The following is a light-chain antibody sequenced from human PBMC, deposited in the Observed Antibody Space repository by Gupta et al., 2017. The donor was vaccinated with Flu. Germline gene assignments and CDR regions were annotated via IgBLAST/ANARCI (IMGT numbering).Light chain of an antibody. CDR3: TSCKDSRTTYV. CDR2: EGS. V-gene: IGLV2-14*01. J-gene: IGLJ1*01. CDR1: SSDVIGFNY. Sequence: STISCTGTSSDVIGFNYVPWFQQHPGTAPKVVMYEGSNRPSGVPYRFSGSKSGNTASLAINGLRAEEEADYYCTSCKDSRTTYVFGAGTKVTVL.